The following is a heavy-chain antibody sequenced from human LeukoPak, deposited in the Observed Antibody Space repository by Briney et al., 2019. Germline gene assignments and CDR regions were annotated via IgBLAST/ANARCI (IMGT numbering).Heavy chain of an antibody. CDR3: ARDGKWLRPNDY. CDR1: GFTFSSYY. CDR2: ISGSSTTI. D-gene: IGHD3-22*01. Sequence: GSLRLSCAASGFTFSSYYMSWVRQAPGKGLEWVSYISGSSTTIYYSDSVKGRFTVSRDNARNSLYLQMNSLRAEDTAVYYCARDGKWLRPNDYWGQGTLVTVSS. V-gene: IGHV3-48*01. J-gene: IGHJ4*02.